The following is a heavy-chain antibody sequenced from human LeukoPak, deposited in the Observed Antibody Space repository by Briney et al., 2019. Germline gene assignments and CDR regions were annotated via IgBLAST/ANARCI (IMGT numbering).Heavy chain of an antibody. D-gene: IGHD2-2*01. CDR2: IYYSGST. Sequence: SETLSLTCTVSGGSISSGGYYWRWIRQHPGKGLEWIGYIYYSGSTYYNPSLKSRVTISVDTSKNQFSLKLSSVTAADTAVYYCARDREASSWYFDLWGRGTLVTVSS. V-gene: IGHV4-31*03. J-gene: IGHJ2*01. CDR1: GGSISSGGYY. CDR3: ARDREASSWYFDL.